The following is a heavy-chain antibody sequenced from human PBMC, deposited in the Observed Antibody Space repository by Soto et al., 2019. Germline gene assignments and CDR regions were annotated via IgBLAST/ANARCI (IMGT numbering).Heavy chain of an antibody. CDR1: GYTFTSYG. CDR2: ISAYNGNT. J-gene: IGHJ6*02. D-gene: IGHD6-13*01. CDR3: ARHTSAAAGTVHEYYYYGMDV. V-gene: IGHV1-18*04. Sequence: GASVKVSCKASGYTFTSYGISWVRQAPGQGLEWMGWISAYNGNTNYAQKLQGRVTISADKSISTAYLQWSSLKASDTAMYYCARHTSAAAGTVHEYYYYGMDVWGQGTTVTVSS.